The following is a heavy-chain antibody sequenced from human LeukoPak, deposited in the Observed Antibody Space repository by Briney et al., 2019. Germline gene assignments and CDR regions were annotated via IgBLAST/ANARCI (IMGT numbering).Heavy chain of an antibody. Sequence: GGSLRLSCAASGFTFSSSGMHWVRQAPGKGLQWLSFIPHDGSNKYYADSVKGRFTISRDTSKNTLYLQMNSLRAENTAVYYCAKDSNWAFDYWGQGTLVTVSS. J-gene: IGHJ4*02. CDR2: IPHDGSNK. V-gene: IGHV3-30*02. CDR3: AKDSNWAFDY. D-gene: IGHD1-1*01. CDR1: GFTFSSSG.